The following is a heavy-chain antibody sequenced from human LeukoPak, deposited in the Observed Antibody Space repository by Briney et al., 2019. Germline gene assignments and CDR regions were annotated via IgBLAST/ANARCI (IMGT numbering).Heavy chain of an antibody. D-gene: IGHD1-1*01. CDR1: GFTVSGNY. Sequence: GGSLRLSCAASGFTVSGNYMTWVRQAPGKGLEWVSSIYGDGTTNYADSVKGRFTISRDNSKNTLYLQMNSLRGDDTAVYYCAKMDNWNPTYWGQGTLVTVSS. CDR2: IYGDGTT. J-gene: IGHJ4*02. CDR3: AKMDNWNPTY. V-gene: IGHV3-66*02.